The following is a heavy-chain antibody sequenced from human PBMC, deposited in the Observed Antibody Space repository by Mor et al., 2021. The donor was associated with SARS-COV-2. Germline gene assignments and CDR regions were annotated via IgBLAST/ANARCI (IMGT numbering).Heavy chain of an antibody. CDR3: ARIRGAYGYLWFDP. V-gene: IGHV2-70*04. D-gene: IGHD5-18*01. Sequence: RQPPGKALDRLAPIDWDDDKLYSSSLKTRLTISRDTSKNQVVLTMTNMDPVDTATYYCARIRGAYGYLWFDPWGQGTLVTVSS. J-gene: IGHJ5*02. CDR2: IDWDDDK.